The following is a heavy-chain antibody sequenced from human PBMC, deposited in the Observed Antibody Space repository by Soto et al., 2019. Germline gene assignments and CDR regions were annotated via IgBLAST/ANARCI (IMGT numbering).Heavy chain of an antibody. V-gene: IGHV3-21*01. D-gene: IGHD3-22*01. CDR3: ARDYYYDTSGPGD. CDR1: GFTFSSYT. J-gene: IGHJ4*02. Sequence: PGGSLRLSCAASGFTFSSYTMNWVRQAPGKGLEWVSSISSSSSYIYYADSVKGRFTISRDNAKNSLYLQMNGLRAEDTAVYYCARDYYYDTSGPGDWGQGTLVTVSS. CDR2: ISSSSSYI.